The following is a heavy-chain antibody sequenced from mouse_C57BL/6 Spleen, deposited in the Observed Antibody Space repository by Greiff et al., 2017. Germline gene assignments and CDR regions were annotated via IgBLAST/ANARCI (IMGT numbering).Heavy chain of an antibody. Sequence: EVQGVESGGDLVKPGGSLKLSCAASGFTFSSYGMSWVRQSPDKRLEWVATISSGGSYTEYPDSVKGRFTVSRDHAKNTLYLQMSSLKSEDTAMSYCAKPDYSNSFDYWGQGTTLTVSS. V-gene: IGHV5-6*01. D-gene: IGHD2-5*01. J-gene: IGHJ2*01. CDR2: ISSGGSYT. CDR3: AKPDYSNSFDY. CDR1: GFTFSSYG.